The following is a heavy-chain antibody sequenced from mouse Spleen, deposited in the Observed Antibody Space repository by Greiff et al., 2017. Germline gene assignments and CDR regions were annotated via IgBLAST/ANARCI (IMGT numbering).Heavy chain of an antibody. CDR1: GYSITSGYY. CDR3: ARGYYDGSSVDFDY. J-gene: IGHJ2*01. D-gene: IGHD1-1*01. Sequence: EVKLMESGPGLVKPSQSLSLTCSVTGYSITSGYYWNWIRQFPGNKLEWMGYISYDGSNNYNPTLKNRISITRDTSKNQFFLKLNSVTTEDTATYYCARGYYDGSSVDFDYWGQGTTLTVSS. V-gene: IGHV3-6*01. CDR2: ISYDGSN.